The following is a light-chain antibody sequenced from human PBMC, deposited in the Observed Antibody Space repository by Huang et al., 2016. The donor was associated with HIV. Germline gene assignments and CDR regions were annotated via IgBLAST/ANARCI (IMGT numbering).Light chain of an antibody. V-gene: IGKV3-15*01. CDR1: QSVTSN. J-gene: IGKJ5*01. CDR3: HQYNDWPPVT. Sequence: EIVVTQSPATLSVSPGERATLSCRASQSVTSNLAWYQQRPGQAPRLLIYGASTRATGIPARFSGSGSGTEFTLTISSLQSEDFAVYYCHQYNDWPPVTFGQGTRLDIK. CDR2: GAS.